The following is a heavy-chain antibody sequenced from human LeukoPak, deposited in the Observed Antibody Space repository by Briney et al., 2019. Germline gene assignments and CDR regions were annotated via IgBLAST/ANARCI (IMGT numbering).Heavy chain of an antibody. CDR3: ARDVGYSSSWYWRQQYRRTYFDY. CDR2: INWNGGRI. V-gene: IGHV3-20*04. CDR1: GFTFDDYG. J-gene: IGHJ4*02. Sequence: GGSLRLSCAASGFTFDDYGMSWVRQVPGKGLEWVSGINWNGGRIGYADSVKGRFTISRDNAKNSLYLQMNSLRAEDTALYYCARDVGYSSSWYWRQQYRRTYFDYWGQGTLVTVSS. D-gene: IGHD6-13*01.